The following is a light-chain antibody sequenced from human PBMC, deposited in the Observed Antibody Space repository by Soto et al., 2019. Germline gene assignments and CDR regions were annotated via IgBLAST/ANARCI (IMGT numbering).Light chain of an antibody. V-gene: IGKV1-12*01. J-gene: IGKJ4*01. CDR3: QQADSFPLS. CDR2: AAS. CDR1: QSIYKW. Sequence: DIPMTQSPSSVSASIGDRVTISCRASQSIYKWLVWYQQKPGKAPKLLIYAASSLQSGVPSRFRGSGYGTDFTLTISSLQPEDFATYYCQQADSFPLSFGGGTKVEIK.